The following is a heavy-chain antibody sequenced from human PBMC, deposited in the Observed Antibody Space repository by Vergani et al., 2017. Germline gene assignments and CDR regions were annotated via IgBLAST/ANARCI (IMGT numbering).Heavy chain of an antibody. J-gene: IGHJ3*01. Sequence: QVQLQASGPGRVKPSQTLSLTCTMSGGSISAGYYFWSWIRQPAGKGVEWLGHISASGNASHSPSLKTRVSMSVDTSKNQFSLTVTSVTAADTAIYFCARRSGGYYSGGKVHPLRTAFDVWGHGTVVTVSS. CDR1: GGSISAGYYF. D-gene: IGHD2-15*01. V-gene: IGHV4-61*02. CDR3: ARRSGGYYSGGKVHPLRTAFDV. CDR2: ISASGNA.